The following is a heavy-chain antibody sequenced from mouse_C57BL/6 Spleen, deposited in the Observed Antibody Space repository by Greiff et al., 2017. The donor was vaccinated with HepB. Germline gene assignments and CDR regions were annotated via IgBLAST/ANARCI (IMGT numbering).Heavy chain of an antibody. CDR3: AREGYDVTYAMDY. D-gene: IGHD2-2*01. CDR1: GYAFSSYW. V-gene: IGHV1-80*01. Sequence: VQLQQSGAELVKPGASVKISCKASGYAFSSYWMNWVKQRPGKGLEWIGQIYPGDGDTNYNGKFKGKATLTADKSSSTAYMQLSSLTSEDSAVYFCAREGYDVTYAMDYWGQGTSVTVSS. J-gene: IGHJ4*01. CDR2: IYPGDGDT.